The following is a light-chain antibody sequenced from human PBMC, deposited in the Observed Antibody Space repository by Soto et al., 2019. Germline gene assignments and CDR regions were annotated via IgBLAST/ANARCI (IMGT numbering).Light chain of an antibody. Sequence: QSVLTQPASVSGSPGQSITISCTGTSSDVGGYNYVSWYQQHPGKAPKLMIYDVSNRPSGVSNRFSGSKSGNTASLTISGLQAEDEGDYYCSSYTSSSTLVVFGEGTKLTVL. CDR3: SSYTSSSTLVV. V-gene: IGLV2-14*01. CDR2: DVS. J-gene: IGLJ2*01. CDR1: SSDVGGYNY.